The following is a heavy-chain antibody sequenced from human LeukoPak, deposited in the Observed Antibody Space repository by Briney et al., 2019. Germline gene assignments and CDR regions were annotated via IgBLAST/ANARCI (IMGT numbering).Heavy chain of an antibody. J-gene: IGHJ4*02. CDR3: ARYYIEGRCFDY. CDR1: GYTFTGYY. D-gene: IGHD3-10*01. V-gene: IGHV1-2*02. CDR2: INPNSGGT. Sequence: ASVKVSCKASGYTFTGYYIHWVRQAPGQGLEWMGWINPNSGGTNYAQKFQGRVTMTRDASIRTAYMELSRLRSDDTAMYYCARYYIEGRCFDYWGQGTLVTVSS.